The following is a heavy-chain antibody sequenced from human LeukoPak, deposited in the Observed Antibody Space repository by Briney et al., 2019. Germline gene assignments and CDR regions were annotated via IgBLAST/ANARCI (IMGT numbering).Heavy chain of an antibody. V-gene: IGHV4-61*02. CDR1: GGSISSGSYY. CDR2: IYTTGST. J-gene: IGHJ4*02. Sequence: SETLSLTCTVSGGSISSGSYYWSWIRQPAGKGLEWIGRIYTTGSTNYNPSLKSRLTISVDTSKNQFSLKLRSVTAADTAVYYCARDVGGATKDYWGQGTLVTVSS. D-gene: IGHD1-26*01. CDR3: ARDVGGATKDY.